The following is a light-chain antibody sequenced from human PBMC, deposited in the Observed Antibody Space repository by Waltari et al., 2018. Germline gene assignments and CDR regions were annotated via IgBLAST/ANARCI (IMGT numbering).Light chain of an antibody. Sequence: EIVLTQSPGTLSWSPGERATLSCRTSQSVTGSYLARYQQKPGHAPSPLICCSSSRATGIPDRFSGSGSGPDFALTISRLGPEDFAVYYCQRYGSSPRTFGQGTRVEIK. CDR1: QSVTGSY. V-gene: IGKV3-20*01. J-gene: IGKJ1*01. CDR2: CSS. CDR3: QRYGSSPRT.